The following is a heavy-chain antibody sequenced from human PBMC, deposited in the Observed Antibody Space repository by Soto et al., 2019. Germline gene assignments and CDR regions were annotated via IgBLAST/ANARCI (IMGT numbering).Heavy chain of an antibody. CDR1: GGSISSYY. J-gene: IGHJ5*02. D-gene: IGHD3-22*01. Sequence: PSETLSLTCTVSGGSISSYYWSWIRQPPGKGLEWIGYIYYSGSTNYNPSLKSRVTISVDTSKNQFSLKLSSVTAADTAVYYCARVMYYYDSSGYYRWFDPWGQGTLVTVS. CDR3: ARVMYYYDSSGYYRWFDP. CDR2: IYYSGST. V-gene: IGHV4-59*01.